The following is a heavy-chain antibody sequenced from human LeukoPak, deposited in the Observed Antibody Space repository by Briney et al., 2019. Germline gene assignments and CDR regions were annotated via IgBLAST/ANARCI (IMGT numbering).Heavy chain of an antibody. CDR1: GFTFSSYG. Sequence: GGSLRLSCAASGFTFSSYGMHWVRQAPGKGLEWVAVISYDGSNKYYADSVKGRFTISRDNSKNTLYLQMNSLRAEDTAVYYCAKEHGLYYYFYGLDVWGQGTTVTVSS. CDR2: ISYDGSNK. V-gene: IGHV3-30*18. CDR3: AKEHGLYYYFYGLDV. D-gene: IGHD3/OR15-3a*01. J-gene: IGHJ6*02.